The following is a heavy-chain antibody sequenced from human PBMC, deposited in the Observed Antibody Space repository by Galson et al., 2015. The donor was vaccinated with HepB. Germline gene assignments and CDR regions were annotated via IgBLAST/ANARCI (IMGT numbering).Heavy chain of an antibody. CDR2: ITGGGEHT. Sequence: SLRLSCAASGFPFNTFAMTWVRQAPGKGLEWVSVITGGGEHTYHADSAKGRLSISRDNTRNTLFLHMKSLRVDDTATYYCAKGYGFFGSWGQGTLVPFSP. D-gene: IGHD5-24*01. CDR3: AKGYGFFGS. V-gene: IGHV3-23*01. J-gene: IGHJ4*02. CDR1: GFPFNTFA.